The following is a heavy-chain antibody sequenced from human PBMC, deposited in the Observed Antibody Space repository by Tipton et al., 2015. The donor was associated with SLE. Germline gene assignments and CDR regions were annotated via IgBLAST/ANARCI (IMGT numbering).Heavy chain of an antibody. Sequence: QLVQSGAEVKKPGASVKVSCKASGYTFTSYVINGVRKATGQGLEWMGWMNPNSGNTGYAQKFQVRVTMTRNTSVSTAYMELSRLISDASAVYYGARRGSYYAFDIGGLGTIFTVSS. J-gene: IGHJ3*02. CDR1: GYTFTSYV. V-gene: IGHV1-8*02. CDR3: ARRGSYYAFDI. D-gene: IGHD1-26*01. CDR2: MNPNSGNT.